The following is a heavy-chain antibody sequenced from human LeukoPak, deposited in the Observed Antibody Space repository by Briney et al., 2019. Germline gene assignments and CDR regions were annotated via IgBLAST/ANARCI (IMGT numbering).Heavy chain of an antibody. CDR3: ARTTVTVYYYYYMDV. J-gene: IGHJ6*03. V-gene: IGHV4-34*01. CDR2: INHSGST. D-gene: IGHD4-17*01. Sequence: PSETLSLTCAVYGGSFSGYYWSWIRQPPGKGLEWIGEINHSGSTNYNPSLKSRVTISVDTSKNQFSLKLSSVTAADTAVYYCARTTVTVYYYYYMDVWGKGTTVTVSS. CDR1: GGSFSGYY.